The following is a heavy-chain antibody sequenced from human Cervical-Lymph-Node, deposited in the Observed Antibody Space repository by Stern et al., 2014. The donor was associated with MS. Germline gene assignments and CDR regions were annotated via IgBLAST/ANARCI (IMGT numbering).Heavy chain of an antibody. CDR3: ARNRVWGGTDY. V-gene: IGHV1-3*01. CDR2: INACNGNT. D-gene: IGHD3-16*01. J-gene: IGHJ4*02. CDR1: GYTFTSYA. Sequence: VQLVQSGAEVKKPGASVKVSCKASGYTFTSYAMHWVRQAPGQRLEWMGLINACNGNTKYSQKFQGRVTITRDTSASTAYMELSSLRSEDTAVYYCARNRVWGGTDYWGQGTLVTVSS.